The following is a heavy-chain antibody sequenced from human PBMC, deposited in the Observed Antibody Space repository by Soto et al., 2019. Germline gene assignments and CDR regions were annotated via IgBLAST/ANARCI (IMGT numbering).Heavy chain of an antibody. CDR3: ARGVGIAARHVFYYYYGMDV. CDR1: GGTFSSYA. V-gene: IGHV1-69*13. D-gene: IGHD6-6*01. CDR2: IIPIFGTA. J-gene: IGHJ6*02. Sequence: SVKVSCKASGGTFSSYAISWVRQAPGQGLEWMGGIIPIFGTANYAQKFQGRVTITADESTSTAYMELSSLRSEDTAVYYCARGVGIAARHVFYYYYGMDVWGQGPTVTVSS.